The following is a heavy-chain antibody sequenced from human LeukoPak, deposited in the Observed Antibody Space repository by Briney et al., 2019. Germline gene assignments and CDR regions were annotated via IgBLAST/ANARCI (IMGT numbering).Heavy chain of an antibody. CDR1: GFSVTGNY. D-gene: IGHD6-25*01. CDR2: LYGDDTT. Sequence: GGSLRLSCAASGFSVTGNYMTWVRQAPGEGLEWVSVLYGDDTTHYPDSVKGRFTISRDSSKNTPHHQMISLRVEDTAVYYCAKFIATGGPAGADFIDYWGQGTLVTVSS. CDR3: AKFIATGGPAGADFIDY. V-gene: IGHV3-66*01. J-gene: IGHJ4*02.